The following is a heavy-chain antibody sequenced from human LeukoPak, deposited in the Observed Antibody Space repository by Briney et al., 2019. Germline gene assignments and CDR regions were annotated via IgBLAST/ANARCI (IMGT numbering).Heavy chain of an antibody. CDR2: IYYSGST. Sequence: PSETLSLTCTVSGGSISSYYWSWIRQPPGKGLEWIGYIYYSGSTNYNPSLKSRVTISVDTSKNQFSLKLSSVTAADTAVYYCARGNSGSYSPAFDIWGQGTMVTVSS. D-gene: IGHD1-26*01. J-gene: IGHJ3*02. CDR3: ARGNSGSYSPAFDI. V-gene: IGHV4-59*01. CDR1: GGSISSYY.